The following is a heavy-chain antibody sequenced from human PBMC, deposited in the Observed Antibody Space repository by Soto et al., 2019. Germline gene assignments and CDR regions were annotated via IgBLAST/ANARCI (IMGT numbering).Heavy chain of an antibody. V-gene: IGHV1-3*01. Sequence: QVQLVQSGAEVKKPGASVKVSCKASGYTFTSYAMHWVRQAPGQRLEWMGWINAGNGNTKYSQKFQGRVTITRDTSASTAYMELSRLRSEDTAVYYCALGLGVGAASDYWGQGTLGTVSS. D-gene: IGHD1-26*01. CDR2: INAGNGNT. CDR1: GYTFTSYA. J-gene: IGHJ4*02. CDR3: ALGLGVGAASDY.